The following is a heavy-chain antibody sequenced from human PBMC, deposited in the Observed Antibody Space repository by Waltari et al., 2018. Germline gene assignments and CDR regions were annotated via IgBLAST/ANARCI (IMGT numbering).Heavy chain of an antibody. Sequence: QVQLVESGGGVVQPGRSLRLSCAASGFTFSSYGMHWVRQAPGKGLEWVAVIWYDGSNKYYADSVKGRFTISRDNSKNTLYLQMNSLRAEDTAVYYCAMIAVAADFDYWGQGTLVTVSS. CDR1: GFTFSSYG. D-gene: IGHD6-19*01. CDR3: AMIAVAADFDY. V-gene: IGHV3-33*01. CDR2: IWYDGSNK. J-gene: IGHJ4*02.